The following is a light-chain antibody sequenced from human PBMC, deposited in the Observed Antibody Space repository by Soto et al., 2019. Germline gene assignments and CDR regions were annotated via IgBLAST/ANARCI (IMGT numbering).Light chain of an antibody. V-gene: IGKV3D-15*01. J-gene: IGKJ4*01. CDR2: DAS. CDR3: QQYNSYPLT. Sequence: PGERATLSCRASQSVGKYLVWYQQKPGQAPRLLIYDASNRATGIPARFSGSGSGTEFTLTISSLQPDDFATYYCQQYNSYPLTFGGGTKVDIK. CDR1: QSVGKY.